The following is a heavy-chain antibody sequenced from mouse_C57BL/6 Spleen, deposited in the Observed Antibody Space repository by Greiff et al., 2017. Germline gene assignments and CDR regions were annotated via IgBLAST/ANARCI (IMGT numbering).Heavy chain of an antibody. CDR2: IWRGGST. CDR1: GFSLTSYG. Sequence: VKLVESGPGLVQPSQSLSITCTVSGFSLTSYGVHWVRQSPGKGLEWLGVIWRGGSTDYNAAFMSRLSITKDNSKSQVFFKMNSLQADDTAIYYCAGYYYVSSWFAYWGQGTLVTVSA. D-gene: IGHD1-1*01. CDR3: AGYYYVSSWFAY. J-gene: IGHJ3*01. V-gene: IGHV2-5*01.